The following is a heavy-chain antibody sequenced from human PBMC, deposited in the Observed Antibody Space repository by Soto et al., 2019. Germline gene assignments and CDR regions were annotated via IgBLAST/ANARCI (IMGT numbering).Heavy chain of an antibody. Sequence: GGSLRLSCAASGFTFSSYAMSWVRQAPGKGLEWVSAISGSGGSTYYADSVKGRFTISRDNSKNTLYLQMNSLRTEDTAVYYFAKARFYYDSSPPLDVWGQGTPVTVS. J-gene: IGHJ6*02. CDR1: GFTFSSYA. CDR2: ISGSGGST. D-gene: IGHD3-22*01. CDR3: AKARFYYDSSPPLDV. V-gene: IGHV3-23*01.